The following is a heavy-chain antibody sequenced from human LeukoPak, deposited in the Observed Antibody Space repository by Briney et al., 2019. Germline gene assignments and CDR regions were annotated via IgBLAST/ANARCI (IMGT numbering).Heavy chain of an antibody. CDR2: INHSGST. V-gene: IGHV4-34*01. Sequence: SETLSLTCAVYGGSFSGYYWSWIRQPPGKGLEWIGEINHSGSTNYNPSLKSRVTISVDTSKNQFSLKLSSVTAADTAVYYCARLWYSYGNYYMDVWGKGTTVTIS. J-gene: IGHJ6*03. D-gene: IGHD5-18*01. CDR1: GGSFSGYY. CDR3: ARLWYSYGNYYMDV.